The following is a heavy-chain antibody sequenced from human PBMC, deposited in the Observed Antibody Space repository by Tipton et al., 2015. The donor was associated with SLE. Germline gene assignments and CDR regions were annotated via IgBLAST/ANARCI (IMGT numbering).Heavy chain of an antibody. CDR1: GGSIGSSRFY. J-gene: IGHJ3*02. V-gene: IGHV4-31*03. CDR2: IYYSGST. Sequence: TLSLTCTVSGGSIGSSRFYWGWIRQPPGKGLEWIGYIYYSGSTYYNPSLKSRVTISVDTSKNQFSLKLSSVTAADAAVYYCARDTAHYGSGDGAFDIWGQGTMVTVSS. CDR3: ARDTAHYGSGDGAFDI. D-gene: IGHD3-10*01.